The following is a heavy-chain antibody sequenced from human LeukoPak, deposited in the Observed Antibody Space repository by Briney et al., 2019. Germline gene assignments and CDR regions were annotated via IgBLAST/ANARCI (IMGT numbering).Heavy chain of an antibody. Sequence: GGSLRLFCAASGFTFSTYWMYWFRHAPGRGLVWVSRINGDGTSTSYADSVKGRFTISRDNAENTLYLQMNSLRAEDTAVYYCARSGGYNRLDYWGQGTLVTVSS. CDR1: GFTFSTYW. D-gene: IGHD5-18*01. CDR3: ARSGGYNRLDY. CDR2: INGDGTST. J-gene: IGHJ4*02. V-gene: IGHV3-74*01.